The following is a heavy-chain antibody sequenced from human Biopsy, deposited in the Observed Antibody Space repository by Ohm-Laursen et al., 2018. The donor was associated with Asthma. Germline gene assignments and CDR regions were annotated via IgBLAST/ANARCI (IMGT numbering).Heavy chain of an antibody. J-gene: IGHJ5*02. CDR3: ARLSLNDSLDP. CDR1: GGSVSSGSYY. D-gene: IGHD1-1*01. Sequence: SETLSLTCTVSGGSVSSGSYYWSWIRQPPGKGLEWIGYIYYSGSTNYTPSLKSRVPISVDTSKNQFSLKLSSVTAADTAVFYCARLSLNDSLDPWGRGTLVTVSS. V-gene: IGHV4-61*01. CDR2: IYYSGST.